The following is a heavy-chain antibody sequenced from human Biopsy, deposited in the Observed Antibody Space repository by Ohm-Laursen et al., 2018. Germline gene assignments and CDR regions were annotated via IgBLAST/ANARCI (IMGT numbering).Heavy chain of an antibody. CDR2: ASYSGYT. D-gene: IGHD3-3*01. CDR1: DDSTRNFY. Sequence: SDTLSLTCTVSDDSTRNFYWTWIRQPPGQGLEWIGHASYSGYTNYNPSLKSRVTISVDTSKNHFSLNLRSVTAADTAVYSCARLGNFWNAEDGLDLWGLGTMVTVSS. CDR3: ARLGNFWNAEDGLDL. J-gene: IGHJ3*01. V-gene: IGHV4-59*08.